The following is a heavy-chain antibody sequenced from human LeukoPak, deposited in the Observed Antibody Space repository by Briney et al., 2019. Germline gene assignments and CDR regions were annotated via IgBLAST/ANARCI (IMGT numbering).Heavy chain of an antibody. J-gene: IGHJ6*03. D-gene: IGHD4-11*01. Sequence: MTSETLSLTCTVSGDSISSDYWSWIRQPPGKGLEWIGYIYYSGSTNYNPSLKSRVTISVDRSKNQFSLKLSSVTAADTAVYYCARVRTTLYYYYYMDVWGKGTTVTISS. V-gene: IGHV4-59*01. CDR3: ARVRTTLYYYYYMDV. CDR1: GDSISSDY. CDR2: IYYSGST.